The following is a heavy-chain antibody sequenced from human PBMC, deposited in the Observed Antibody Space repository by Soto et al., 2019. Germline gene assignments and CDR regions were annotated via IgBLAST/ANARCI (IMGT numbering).Heavy chain of an antibody. J-gene: IGHJ6*02. CDR3: ARYCSSTSCYTPYYYGMDV. D-gene: IGHD2-2*02. V-gene: IGHV1-69*13. CDR2: IIPIFGTA. Sequence: SVKVSCKASGGTFSSYAISWVLQAPGRGLEWMGGIIPIFGTANYAQKFQGRVTITADESTSTAYMELSSLRSEDTAVYYCARYCSSTSCYTPYYYGMDVWGQGTTVTVSS. CDR1: GGTFSSYA.